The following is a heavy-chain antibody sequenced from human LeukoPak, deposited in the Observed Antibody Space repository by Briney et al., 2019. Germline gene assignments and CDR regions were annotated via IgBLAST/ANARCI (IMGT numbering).Heavy chain of an antibody. Sequence: PPETPSLTCTVSGGAIGSSEFYWVWIRQPPGKGLEWVGSIYYSGSTYYHPSLESRVTRSVDTSKNQFSLNLSSLTAADTAVYYCARLDDPGLQPKDYFDYWGQGTLATVS. CDR1: GGAIGSSEFY. CDR3: ARLDDPGLQPKDYFDY. D-gene: IGHD1-14*01. CDR2: IYYSGST. V-gene: IGHV4-39*01. J-gene: IGHJ4*02.